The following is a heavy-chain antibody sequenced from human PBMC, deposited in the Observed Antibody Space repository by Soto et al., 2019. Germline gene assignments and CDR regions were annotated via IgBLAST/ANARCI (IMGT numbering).Heavy chain of an antibody. V-gene: IGHV3-30*18. D-gene: IGHD2-2*02. CDR1: GFTFSSYG. CDR2: ISYDGSNK. J-gene: IGHJ6*02. Sequence: GALRVSCSASGFTFSSYGMHWVRQAPGKGLEWVAVISYDGSNKYYADSVKGRFTISRDNSKNTLYLQMNSLRAEDTAVYYCAKDIVVVPAAIKILDYYGMDVWGQGTPVTVSS. CDR3: AKDIVVVPAAIKILDYYGMDV.